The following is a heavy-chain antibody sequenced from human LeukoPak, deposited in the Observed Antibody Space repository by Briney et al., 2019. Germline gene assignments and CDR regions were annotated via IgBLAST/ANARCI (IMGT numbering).Heavy chain of an antibody. CDR2: IKHDGSEK. J-gene: IGHJ2*01. CDR3: ARRYFDL. CDR1: GFIFTNYF. V-gene: IGHV3-7*03. Sequence: GGSLRLSCAASGFIFTNYFMSWVRQAPGKGLEWVASIKHDGSEKYYVDSVRGRFTISRDNAMNSLYLQMNSLRAEDTAVYYCARRYFDLWGRGTLVTVSP.